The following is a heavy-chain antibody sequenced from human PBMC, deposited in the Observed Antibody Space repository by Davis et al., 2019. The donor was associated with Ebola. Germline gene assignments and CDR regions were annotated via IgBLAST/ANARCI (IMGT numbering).Heavy chain of an antibody. D-gene: IGHD5-18*01. V-gene: IGHV1-2*06. Sequence: ASVKVSCKPSGYTFTGYYLHWVRQAPGQGLEWMGRINPNNGVADYAQAFQGRVTMTKVASISTAYLDLTSLRSNDTAVYYCACRPGDTPTDTNFYWGQGTLVTVSS. CDR3: ACRPGDTPTDTNFY. J-gene: IGHJ4*02. CDR2: INPNNGVA. CDR1: GYTFTGYY.